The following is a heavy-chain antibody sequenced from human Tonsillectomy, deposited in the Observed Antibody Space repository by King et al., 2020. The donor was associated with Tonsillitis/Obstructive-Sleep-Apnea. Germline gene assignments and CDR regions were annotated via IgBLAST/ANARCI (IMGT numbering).Heavy chain of an antibody. CDR2: INPSGGST. Sequence: HVQLVQSGAEVRKPGASVTVSCKASGYSFTSYYMYWVRRAPGQGLEWMGRINPSGGSTSIAQKFQGRVTMTRDTSTSTVYMELSSLRSEDTAVYYCARGIAAAGTDWFDPWGQGTLVTVSS. V-gene: IGHV1-46*01. D-gene: IGHD6-13*01. J-gene: IGHJ5*02. CDR1: GYSFTSYY. CDR3: ARGIAAAGTDWFDP.